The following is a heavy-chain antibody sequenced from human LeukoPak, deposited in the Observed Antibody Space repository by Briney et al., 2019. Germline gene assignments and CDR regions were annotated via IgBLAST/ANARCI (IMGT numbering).Heavy chain of an antibody. Sequence: PGGSLRLSCAVSGFTFDDYAMHWVRQVPGKGLEWVSGINWNSDSIGYAVRGRFTISRDNAKNSPYLQMNSLRVEDTALYYCVTNGGGDSGYGNFDYWGQGTLVTVSS. CDR1: GFTFDDYA. D-gene: IGHD5-12*01. J-gene: IGHJ4*02. V-gene: IGHV3-9*01. CDR2: INWNSDSI. CDR3: VTNGGGDSGYGNFDY.